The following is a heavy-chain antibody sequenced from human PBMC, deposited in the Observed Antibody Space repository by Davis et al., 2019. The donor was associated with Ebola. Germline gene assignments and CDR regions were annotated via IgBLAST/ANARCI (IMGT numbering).Heavy chain of an antibody. CDR3: SREENGYRYGRLTY. V-gene: IGHV1-2*02. CDR1: GYTFTGYY. CDR2: INPDSGGT. Sequence: ASVKVSCKASGYTFTGYYVHWVRQAPGQGLEWMGWINPDSGGTTYVQKFQGRVTMTRDTSISTAYMELSSLTSDDTAVFYCSREENGYRYGRLTYWGQGTLVTVSS. J-gene: IGHJ4*02. D-gene: IGHD5-18*01.